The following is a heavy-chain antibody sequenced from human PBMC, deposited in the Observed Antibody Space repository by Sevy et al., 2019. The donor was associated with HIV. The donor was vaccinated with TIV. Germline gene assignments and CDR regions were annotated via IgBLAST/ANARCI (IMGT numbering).Heavy chain of an antibody. CDR1: SGSISSSSYY. Sequence: SETLSLTCTVSSGSISSSSYYWGWIRQSPGKGLEWIASIDYIGTTYYNLALKSRVTITGDRSKNEVSLNLRFVTAADAAVYYCARYLRGDHPGGFDFWGQGTPVTVSS. CDR3: ARYLRGDHPGGFDF. D-gene: IGHD4-17*01. CDR2: IDYIGTT. J-gene: IGHJ5*01. V-gene: IGHV4-39*01.